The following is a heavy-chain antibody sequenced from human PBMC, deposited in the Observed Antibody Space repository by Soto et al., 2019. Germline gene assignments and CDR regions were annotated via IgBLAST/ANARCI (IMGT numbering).Heavy chain of an antibody. CDR3: AKAREGDRAEYFQH. CDR1: GFTFDDYA. D-gene: IGHD2-21*02. J-gene: IGHJ1*01. Sequence: EVQLVESGGGLVQPGRSLRLSCAASGFTFDDYAMHWVRQAPGKGLEWVSGISWNSGSIGYADSVKGRFTISRDNAKNSLYLQMNSLRAEDTALYYCAKAREGDRAEYFQHWGQGTLVTVSS. V-gene: IGHV3-9*01. CDR2: ISWNSGSI.